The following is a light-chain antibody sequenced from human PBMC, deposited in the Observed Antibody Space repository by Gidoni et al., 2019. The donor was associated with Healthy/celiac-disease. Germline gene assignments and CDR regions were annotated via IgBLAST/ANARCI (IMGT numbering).Light chain of an antibody. CDR1: QGISSY. J-gene: IGKJ2*01. CDR2: AAS. CDR3: QQLNSYPRYT. V-gene: IGKV1-9*01. Sequence: DIQLTQSPSFLSASVGDRVTITCRASQGISSYLAWYQQKPGKAPKLLIYAASTLQSGVPSRLSGSGSGTEVTLTTSSRQQEDFATNYCQQLNSYPRYTFGQXTKLEIK.